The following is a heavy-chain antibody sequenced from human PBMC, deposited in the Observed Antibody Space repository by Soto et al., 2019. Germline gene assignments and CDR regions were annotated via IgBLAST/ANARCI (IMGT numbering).Heavy chain of an antibody. Sequence: GGSLRLSCAASGFSFSSYGMSWVRQAPGKGLEWVSAISGSGGATYYADSVKGRFTISRDNSKNTLDLQMNSLRAEDTAVYYCAGPPPSLTTGTTVPAYWGQGTLVTVSS. CDR1: GFSFSSYG. J-gene: IGHJ4*02. CDR2: ISGSGGAT. V-gene: IGHV3-23*01. CDR3: AGPPPSLTTGTTVPAY. D-gene: IGHD1-1*01.